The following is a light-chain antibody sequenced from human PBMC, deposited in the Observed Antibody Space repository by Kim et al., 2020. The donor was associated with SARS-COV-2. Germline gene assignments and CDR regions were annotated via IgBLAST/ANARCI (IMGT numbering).Light chain of an antibody. J-gene: IGLJ2*01. V-gene: IGLV2-14*03. CDR1: SSDVGGYNY. CDR2: DVS. Sequence: QSALTQPASVSGSPGQSITISCTGTSSDVGGYNYVSWYRQHPGKAPKLMIYDVSNRPSGVSNRFSGSKSGNTASLTISGLQAEDEADYYCSSYTSSSTHVVFGGGTQLTVL. CDR3: SSYTSSSTHVV.